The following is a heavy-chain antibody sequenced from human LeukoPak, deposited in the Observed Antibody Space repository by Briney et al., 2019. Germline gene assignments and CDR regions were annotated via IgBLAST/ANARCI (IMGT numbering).Heavy chain of an antibody. CDR3: AKFLPTHIVVANYYFDY. V-gene: IGHV3-23*01. D-gene: IGHD2-21*01. J-gene: IGHJ4*02. Sequence: GGSLSLSCAASGFTFSSYAMSWVRQAPGKGLEWVSAISGSGGSTYYADSVKGRFTISRDNSKNTLYLQMNSLRAEDTAVYYCAKFLPTHIVVANYYFDYWGQGTLVTVSS. CDR2: ISGSGGST. CDR1: GFTFSSYA.